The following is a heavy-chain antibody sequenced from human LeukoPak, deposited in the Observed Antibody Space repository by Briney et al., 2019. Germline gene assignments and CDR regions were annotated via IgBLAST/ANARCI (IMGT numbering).Heavy chain of an antibody. CDR3: AREGTVTTRYYYGMDV. CDR2: IYYSGST. CDR1: GGSISSGDYY. V-gene: IGHV4-30-4*01. D-gene: IGHD4-17*01. J-gene: IGHJ6*02. Sequence: SETLSLTCTVSGGSISSGDYYWRWIRQPPGKGLEWIGYIYYSGSTYYNPSLKSRVTISVDTSKNQFSLKLSSVTAADTAVYYCAREGTVTTRYYYGMDVWGQGTTVTVSS.